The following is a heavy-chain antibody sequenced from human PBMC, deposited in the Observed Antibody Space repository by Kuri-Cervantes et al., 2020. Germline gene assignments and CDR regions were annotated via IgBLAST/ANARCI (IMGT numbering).Heavy chain of an antibody. CDR1: GFTFSSYG. CDR3: ARDPLGYCTGGSCTLHGMDV. CDR2: ISSSSSTI. J-gene: IGHJ6*02. D-gene: IGHD2-15*01. V-gene: IGHV3-48*02. Sequence: GESLKISCAASGFTFSSYGMHWVRQAPGKGLEWVSYISSSSSTIYYADSVRGRFTITRDNAKNSLYLQMNSLRDEDTAVYYCARDPLGYCTGGSCTLHGMDVWGQGTRVTVSS.